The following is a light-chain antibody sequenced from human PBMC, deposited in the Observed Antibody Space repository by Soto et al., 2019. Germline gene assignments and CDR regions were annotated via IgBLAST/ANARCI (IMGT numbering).Light chain of an antibody. CDR2: AAS. J-gene: IGKJ5*01. CDR3: QQTYSTLSIT. CDR1: ESISRH. Sequence: DLQMTQSPSSLSASVGDRVTITCRASESISRHLNWYQQKPGKAPKILIYAASSLQNGVPSRFRGSGSGTDFPLTITNLQPEDFATYYCQQTYSTLSITFGQGTRLDI. V-gene: IGKV1-39*01.